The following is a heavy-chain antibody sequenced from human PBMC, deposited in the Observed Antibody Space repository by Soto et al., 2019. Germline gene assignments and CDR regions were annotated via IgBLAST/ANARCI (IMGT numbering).Heavy chain of an antibody. CDR3: ARGGSGALTAAAGRTNWFDP. J-gene: IGHJ5*02. CDR1: GFTFDDYA. V-gene: IGHV3-9*01. D-gene: IGHD6-13*01. CDR2: ISWSSGNR. Sequence: EVQLVESGGGVVQPGRSLRLSCTGSGFTFDDYAMYWVRQRPGAGLEWVAGISWSSGNRAHAASVKGRFTVSRDDDMSTLYLQMNSLRVEDTAMYYCARGGSGALTAAAGRTNWFDPWGQGTLVTVSS.